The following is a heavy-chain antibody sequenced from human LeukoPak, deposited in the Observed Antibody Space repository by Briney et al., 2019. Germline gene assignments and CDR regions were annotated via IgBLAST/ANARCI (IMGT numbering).Heavy chain of an antibody. CDR1: GFTVSSTY. CDR2: IYSGGST. D-gene: IGHD3-10*01. J-gene: IGHJ4*02. CDR3: ASRGTSYGSGTYFGA. V-gene: IGHV3-53*01. Sequence: SGGSLRLSCLLSGFTVSSTYVSWVRQAPGRGLEWVSVIYSGGSTYYTDSVKGRFTISRDNSKNTVYLQMNSLRAEDTAVYYCASRGTSYGSGTYFGAWGQGTLLTVSS.